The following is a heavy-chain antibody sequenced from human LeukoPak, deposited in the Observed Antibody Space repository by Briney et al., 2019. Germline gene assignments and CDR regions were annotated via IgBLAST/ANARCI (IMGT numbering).Heavy chain of an antibody. CDR2: ISAGGGST. D-gene: IGHD6-13*01. CDR1: GFTFSSYA. CDR3: VKGRISEDGLDF. Sequence: GGSLRLSCAASGFTFSSYAMTWVRQAPGKGLEWVSAISAGGGSTYYADSVKGRFTISRDNSKNTLYLQLNSLRAEDTAVYYCVKGRISEDGLDFWGQGTLVTVSS. V-gene: IGHV3-23*01. J-gene: IGHJ4*02.